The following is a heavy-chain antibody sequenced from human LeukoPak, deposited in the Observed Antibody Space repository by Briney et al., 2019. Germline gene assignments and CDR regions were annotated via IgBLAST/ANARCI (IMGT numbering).Heavy chain of an antibody. CDR3: ARDLFSGTMDV. Sequence: SVKVSCKASGYTFTGYYMHWVRQAPGQGLEWMGRIIPILGIANYAQKFQGRVTITADKSTSTAYMELSSLRSEDTAVYYCARDLFSGTMDVWGQGTTVTVSS. V-gene: IGHV1-69*04. CDR1: GYTFTGYY. CDR2: IIPILGIA. J-gene: IGHJ6*02. D-gene: IGHD1-14*01.